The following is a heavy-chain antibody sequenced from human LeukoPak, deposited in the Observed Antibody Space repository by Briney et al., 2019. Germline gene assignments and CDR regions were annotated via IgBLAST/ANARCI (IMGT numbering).Heavy chain of an antibody. J-gene: IGHJ4*02. Sequence: PGGSLRLSCAASGFTFGSYGMHWVRQAPGKGLEWVAVISYDGSNKYYADSVKGRFTISRDNSKNTLYLQMNSLRAEDTAVYYCAKDATDYFDYWGQGTLVTVSS. CDR1: GFTFGSYG. V-gene: IGHV3-30*18. D-gene: IGHD2-15*01. CDR3: AKDATDYFDY. CDR2: ISYDGSNK.